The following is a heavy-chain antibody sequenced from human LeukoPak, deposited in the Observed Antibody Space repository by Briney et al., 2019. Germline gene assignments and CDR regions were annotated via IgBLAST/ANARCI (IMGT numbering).Heavy chain of an antibody. CDR3: ARDLVTVTKGFDI. Sequence: SETLSLTCAVSADSFSSHYWTWIRQPPGKGLEWIGYISYIGSTNYNPSLKSRVTISIDMSKNQFSLKLSSVTAADTAVYYCARDLVTVTKGFDIWGQGTMVSVSS. D-gene: IGHD4-17*01. CDR1: ADSFSSHY. V-gene: IGHV4-59*11. J-gene: IGHJ3*02. CDR2: ISYIGST.